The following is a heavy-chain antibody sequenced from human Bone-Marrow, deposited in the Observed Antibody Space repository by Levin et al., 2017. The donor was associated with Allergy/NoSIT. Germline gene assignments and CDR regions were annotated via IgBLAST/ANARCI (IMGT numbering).Heavy chain of an antibody. J-gene: IGHJ4*02. CDR2: ISGSNGNT. Sequence: GESLKVSCETSGYTFVNFGISWVRQAPGQGLEWVGWISGSNGNTQSAQKVQGRIILTIDTLTRTANMELRNLRDDDTAMYYCARSSPGSHRPYYFDFWGQGTLLTVSS. V-gene: IGHV1-18*01. CDR3: ARSSPGSHRPYYFDF. D-gene: IGHD3-10*01. CDR1: GYTFVNFG.